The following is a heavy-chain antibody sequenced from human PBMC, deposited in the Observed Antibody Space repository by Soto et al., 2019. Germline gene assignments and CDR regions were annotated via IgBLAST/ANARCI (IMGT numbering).Heavy chain of an antibody. J-gene: IGHJ5*02. D-gene: IGHD4-17*01. Sequence: PSETLSLTCTLSGGSISSYYWSWIRQPPGKGLEWIGYIYYSGSTNFNPSLKSRVTISVDTSKNQFSLKLSSVTAADTAVYYCARNKYGDAYNWFDPWGQGTLVTVSS. CDR1: GGSISSYY. V-gene: IGHV4-59*01. CDR2: IYYSGST. CDR3: ARNKYGDAYNWFDP.